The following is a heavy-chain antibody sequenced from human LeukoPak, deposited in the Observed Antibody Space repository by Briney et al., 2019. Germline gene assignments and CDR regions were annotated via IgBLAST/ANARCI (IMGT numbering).Heavy chain of an antibody. V-gene: IGHV3-23*01. CDR1: GFTFSTFA. J-gene: IGHJ4*02. D-gene: IGHD3-10*01. Sequence: GGSLRLSCAASGFTFSTFAMIWVRQPPGKGLEWVSSIFPSGGEIHYADSVRGRFTISRDNSKSTLSLQMNSLRAEDTAIYYCAKVALLWFGELIDYWGQGTLVTVSS. CDR3: AKVALLWFGELIDY. CDR2: IFPSGGEI.